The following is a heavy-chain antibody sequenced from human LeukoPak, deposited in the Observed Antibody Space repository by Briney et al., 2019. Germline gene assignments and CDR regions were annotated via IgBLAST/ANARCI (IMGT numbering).Heavy chain of an antibody. CDR3: AREYYGSSGYYDY. CDR2: ISSISTYI. D-gene: IGHD3-22*01. J-gene: IGHJ4*02. CDR1: GFTFSSYT. Sequence: PGGSLRLSCAASGFTFSSYTMNWVRQAPGKGLEWVSSISSISTYIYYADSLKGRFTISRDNVQNSLYLQMNSLRAEDTAVYYCAREYYGSSGYYDYWGQGTLVTVSS. V-gene: IGHV3-21*01.